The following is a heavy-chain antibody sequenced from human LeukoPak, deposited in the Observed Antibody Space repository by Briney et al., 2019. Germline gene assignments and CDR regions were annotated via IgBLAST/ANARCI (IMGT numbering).Heavy chain of an antibody. V-gene: IGHV3-21*01. CDR2: ISYSGTYI. CDR1: GFSFNYYS. CDR3: ATYGGNSDY. D-gene: IGHD4-23*01. Sequence: GSLRLSCAASGFSFNYYSMNWVRQAPGKGLEWVSSISYSGTYIYYGDSVKGRFTISRDNAQNSLYLQMNSLRAEGTAVYYCATYGGNSDYWGQGTLVTVSS. J-gene: IGHJ4*02.